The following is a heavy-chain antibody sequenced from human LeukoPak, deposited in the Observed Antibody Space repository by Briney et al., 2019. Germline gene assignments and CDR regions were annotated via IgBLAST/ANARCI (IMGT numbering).Heavy chain of an antibody. J-gene: IGHJ4*02. D-gene: IGHD2-2*01. Sequence: ASVKVSCKASGYTFTCYYMHWVRQAPGQGLEWMGWINPNSGGTNYAQKFQGRVTMTRDTSISTAYMELSRLRSDDTAVYYCARDPGAAVPAAFDYWGQGTLVTVSS. CDR1: GYTFTCYY. CDR3: ARDPGAAVPAAFDY. CDR2: INPNSGGT. V-gene: IGHV1-2*02.